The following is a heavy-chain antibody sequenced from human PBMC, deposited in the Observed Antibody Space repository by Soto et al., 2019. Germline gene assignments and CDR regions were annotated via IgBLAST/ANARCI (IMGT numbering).Heavy chain of an antibody. CDR1: GGSFSGYY. D-gene: IGHD5-12*01. J-gene: IGHJ6*03. CDR2: INHSGIT. CDR3: ARGRRGYNYYYMDV. V-gene: IGHV4-34*01. Sequence: QVQLQQWGAGLLKPSETLSLTCAVYGGSFSGYYWRWIRQPPGKGLEWIGEINHSGITNYNPSLKSRVTISLDTSKTQFSLKLSSVTAADTAVYYCARGRRGYNYYYMDVWGKGTTVTVSS.